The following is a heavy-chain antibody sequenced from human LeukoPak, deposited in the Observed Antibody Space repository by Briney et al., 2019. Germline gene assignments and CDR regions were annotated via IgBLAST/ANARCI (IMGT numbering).Heavy chain of an antibody. D-gene: IGHD6-19*01. V-gene: IGHV3-23*01. Sequence: GGSLRLSCAASGLIFRNYAMRWVRQAPGKGLEWVSAISGGGGDRFYADSVKGRFTISRDNSKNTLYLQMSSLRVEDTAVYYCGKAEAGTYYFDYWGQGTLVTVSS. CDR3: GKAEAGTYYFDY. CDR1: GLIFRNYA. CDR2: ISGGGGDR. J-gene: IGHJ4*02.